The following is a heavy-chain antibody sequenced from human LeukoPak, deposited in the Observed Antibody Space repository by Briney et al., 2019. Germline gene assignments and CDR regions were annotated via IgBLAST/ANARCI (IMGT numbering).Heavy chain of an antibody. J-gene: IGHJ5*02. CDR3: ARDQNWFDP. Sequence: SETLSLTCTVSGGSISSGSYYWSWIRQPAGKGLEWIGRIYTSGSTNYNPSLESRVTISVDTSKNQFSLKLSSVTAADTAVYYCARDQNWFDPWGQGTLVTVSS. V-gene: IGHV4-61*02. CDR2: IYTSGST. CDR1: GGSISSGSYY.